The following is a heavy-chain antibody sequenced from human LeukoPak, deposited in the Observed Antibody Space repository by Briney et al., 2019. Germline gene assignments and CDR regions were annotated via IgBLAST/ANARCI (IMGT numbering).Heavy chain of an antibody. V-gene: IGHV4-59*01. CDR3: VRDRELTY. CDR2: IYNSGST. Sequence: SETLSLTCTVYGGSISIYYWSWLRQPPGKGLEWIGYIYNSGSTIYNPSLRSRVTISVDTSKNQFSLKLNSVTAADTAVYYCVRDRELTYWSQGTLVTVSS. D-gene: IGHD1-26*01. CDR1: GGSISIYY. J-gene: IGHJ4*02.